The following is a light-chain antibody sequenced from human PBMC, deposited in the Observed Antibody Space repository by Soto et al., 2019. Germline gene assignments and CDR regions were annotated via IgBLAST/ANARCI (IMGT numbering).Light chain of an antibody. Sequence: DIQMTQSPSTLSASVGDRVTITCRASQSISSWLAWYQQKPGKAPKLLIYDASSLESGVQSRFSGSGSGTEFTLTIRRLQPDDFATYYCKQYNSYSQTFGQGTKV. V-gene: IGKV1-5*01. CDR2: DAS. CDR1: QSISSW. CDR3: KQYNSYSQT. J-gene: IGKJ1*01.